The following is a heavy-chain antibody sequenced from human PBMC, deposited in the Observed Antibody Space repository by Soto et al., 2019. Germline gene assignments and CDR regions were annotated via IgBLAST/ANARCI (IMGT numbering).Heavy chain of an antibody. CDR1: GDTFTDYY. V-gene: IGHV1-46*01. J-gene: IGHJ4*02. CDR3: ASGGHVVVVTAALDY. D-gene: IGHD2-21*02. Sequence: QVQLMQSGAEVKKPGASVKVSCKASGDTFTDYYIHWVRQAPGQGLEWMGRVNPSGGHTTYAQHFLGRATMTTDRSTSTLYMELTSLTSDDTAIYYCASGGHVVVVTAALDYWGQGTLVTVSS. CDR2: VNPSGGHT.